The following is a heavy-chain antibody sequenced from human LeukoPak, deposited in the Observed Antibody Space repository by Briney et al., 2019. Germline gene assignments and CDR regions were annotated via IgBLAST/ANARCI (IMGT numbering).Heavy chain of an antibody. CDR2: ISAYNGNT. Sequence: ASVKVSCKASGYTFTSYGISWVRQAPGQGLEWMGWISAYNGNTNYAQKLQGRVTMTTDTSTSTAYMELRSLRSDDTAVYYCARQTGATIFGVVIKYYYYMDVWGKGTTVTVSS. D-gene: IGHD3-3*01. CDR1: GYTFTSYG. CDR3: ARQTGATIFGVVIKYYYYMDV. J-gene: IGHJ6*03. V-gene: IGHV1-18*01.